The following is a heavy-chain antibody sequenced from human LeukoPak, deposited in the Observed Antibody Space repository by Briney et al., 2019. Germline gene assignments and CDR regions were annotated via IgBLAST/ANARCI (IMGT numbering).Heavy chain of an antibody. D-gene: IGHD2-2*01. V-gene: IGHV4-39*01. CDR1: GGSISSSSYY. J-gene: IGHJ6*02. CDR2: IYYSGST. CDR3: ARSSPGRMDV. Sequence: SETLSLTCTVSGGSISSSSYYWGWIRQPPGKGLEWIGSIYYSGSTYYNPSLKSRVTISVDTSKNQFSLKLSSVTAADTAVYYSARSSPGRMDVWGQGTTVTVSS.